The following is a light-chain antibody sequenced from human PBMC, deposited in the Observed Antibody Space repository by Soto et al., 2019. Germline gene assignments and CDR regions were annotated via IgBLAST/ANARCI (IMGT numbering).Light chain of an antibody. Sequence: DIQMTQSPSSLSASVGDRVTITCRASQAINNYLAWYQQKPGKVPTLLISAASTLQSGVPSRFSGSGSGTDFTLTISSLQPEDVATSYCPKFNAVPTFGGGTKVEI. V-gene: IGKV1-27*01. J-gene: IGKJ4*01. CDR1: QAINNY. CDR2: AAS. CDR3: PKFNAVPT.